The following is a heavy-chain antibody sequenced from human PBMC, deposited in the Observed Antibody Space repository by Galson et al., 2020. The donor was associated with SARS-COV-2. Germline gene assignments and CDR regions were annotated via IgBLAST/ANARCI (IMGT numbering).Heavy chain of an antibody. J-gene: IGHJ3*02. CDR2: ISHSGGT. CDR3: ARLHYGEYAPEAFDI. CDR1: GTPISRGYYS. Sequence: TVGLTVALGGTPISRGYYSWNCIRQPPGKGLAWIGYISHSGGTYYNPSLKSRVTISGDRSKNQFSLRLSSVTAADTAVYYCARLHYGEYAPEAFDIWGPGTRVTVAS. V-gene: IGHV4-30-2*01. D-gene: IGHD4-17*01.